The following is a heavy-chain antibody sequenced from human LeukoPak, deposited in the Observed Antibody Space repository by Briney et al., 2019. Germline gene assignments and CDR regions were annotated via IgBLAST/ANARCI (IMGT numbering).Heavy chain of an antibody. V-gene: IGHV3-23*01. CDR1: GFTFSSYA. CDR2: ISGSGGST. Sequence: GGSLRLSCAPSGFTFSSYAMTWVRQAPGKGLEWVSAISGSGGSTYYADSVKGRFTISRDNSQSTLYLQMNSLRAEDTAVYYCAGSPLSVSGYLDYWGQGTLVTVSS. J-gene: IGHJ4*02. CDR3: AGSPLSVSGYLDY. D-gene: IGHD6-25*01.